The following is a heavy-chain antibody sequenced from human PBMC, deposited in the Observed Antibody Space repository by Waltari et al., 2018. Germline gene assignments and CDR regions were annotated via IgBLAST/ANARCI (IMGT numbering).Heavy chain of an antibody. CDR1: GDSLSSXAYC. Sequence: LQESGPXLVXXSQTLSXTCSXSGDSLSSXAYCWAWMRQPAGKGLECVGRIYTRGSXDYNPSLKNRXTVSLDTSKNQFSLHLNXVTAADTAXYXCAXGGVPLANWFDXWGQGTLVTVSS. D-gene: IGHD2-2*01. V-gene: IGHV4-61*02. CDR2: IYTRGSX. CDR3: AXGGVPLANWFDX. J-gene: IGHJ5*02.